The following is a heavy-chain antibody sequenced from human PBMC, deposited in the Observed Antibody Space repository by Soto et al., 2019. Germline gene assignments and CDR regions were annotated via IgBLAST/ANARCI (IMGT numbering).Heavy chain of an antibody. CDR3: VCFECGRTAVVTAREANGY. Sequence: VQLVASGGGLVQPGGSLRLSCAASGFTFSSYWMHWVRQGPGKGLVWVSRVKSDESTTSYADSVKGRFTISRDNAKNTLYLQMSSLRVEDTALYYCVCFECGRTAVVTAREANGYWGQGTLVTVSS. V-gene: IGHV3-74*01. D-gene: IGHD2-21*02. CDR1: GFTFSSYW. J-gene: IGHJ4*02. CDR2: VKSDESTT.